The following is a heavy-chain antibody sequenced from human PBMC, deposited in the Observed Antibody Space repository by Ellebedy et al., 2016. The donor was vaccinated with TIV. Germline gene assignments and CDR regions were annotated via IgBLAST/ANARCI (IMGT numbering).Heavy chain of an antibody. CDR2: IYYSGSA. V-gene: IGHV4-39*07. Sequence: MPSETLSLTCTVSGGSISNSDYYWTWIRQPPGKGLEWIGSIYYSGSAYYNPSLTSRVTVSVDTSKNQFSLNLSSVTAADSAVYYCARDPSLPRGRFDTWGQGTLVTVSS. CDR1: GGSISNSDYY. CDR3: ARDPSLPRGRFDT. D-gene: IGHD6-6*01. J-gene: IGHJ5*02.